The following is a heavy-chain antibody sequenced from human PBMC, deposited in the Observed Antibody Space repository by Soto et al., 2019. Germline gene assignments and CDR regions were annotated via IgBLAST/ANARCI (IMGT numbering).Heavy chain of an antibody. CDR3: AKGNSAYYGMDV. D-gene: IGHD4-4*01. Sequence: QVQLVESGGDVVQPGRSLRLSCAASGFTFSSYGMHWVRQAPGKGLEWVAVISYDGSNKYYADSVKGRFTISRDNSKNTLYLPMNSLRAEDTAVFYCAKGNSAYYGMDVWGLGTTVTVSS. V-gene: IGHV3-30*18. J-gene: IGHJ6*02. CDR2: ISYDGSNK. CDR1: GFTFSSYG.